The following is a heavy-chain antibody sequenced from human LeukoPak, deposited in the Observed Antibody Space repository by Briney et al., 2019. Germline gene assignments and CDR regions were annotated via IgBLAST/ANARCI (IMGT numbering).Heavy chain of an antibody. CDR2: IYTSGST. V-gene: IGHV4-4*07. Sequence: SETLSLTCTVSGGSISSYYWSWIRQPAGKGLEWIGRIYTSGSTNYNPSLKSRVTMSVDTSKNQFSLKLSSVTAAYTAVYYCARGVYYYDSSGYYSPDPDAFDIWGQGTMVTVSS. J-gene: IGHJ3*02. CDR3: ARGVYYYDSSGYYSPDPDAFDI. D-gene: IGHD3-22*01. CDR1: GGSISSYY.